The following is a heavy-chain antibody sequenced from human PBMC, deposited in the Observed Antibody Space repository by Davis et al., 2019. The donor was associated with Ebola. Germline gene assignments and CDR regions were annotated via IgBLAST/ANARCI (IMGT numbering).Heavy chain of an antibody. CDR1: GFSFTTYS. CDR3: AKGTNRIAAAGMGQNN. J-gene: IGHJ4*01. V-gene: IGHV3-30*18. Sequence: GESLKISCAAAGFSFTTYSMSWVRQAPGKGLEWVAVISYDGSNKYYADSVKGRFTISRDNSKNTLYLQMNSLRVEDTAVYHCAKGTNRIAAAGMGQNNWGQGTQVTVSS. D-gene: IGHD6-25*01. CDR2: ISYDGSNK.